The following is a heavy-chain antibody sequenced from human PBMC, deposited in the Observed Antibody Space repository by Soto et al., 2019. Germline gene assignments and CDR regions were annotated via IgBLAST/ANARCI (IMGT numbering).Heavy chain of an antibody. Sequence: ASVKVSCKASGGTFSSYTISWVRQAPGQGLEWMGRIIPILGIANYAQKFQGRVTITADKSTSTAYMELSSLRSEDTAVYYCARDQDRGSGYDYDYYYYYYYMDVWGKGTTVTVSS. CDR1: GGTFSSYT. D-gene: IGHD5-12*01. CDR3: ARDQDRGSGYDYDYYYYYYYMDV. CDR2: IIPILGIA. J-gene: IGHJ6*03. V-gene: IGHV1-69*04.